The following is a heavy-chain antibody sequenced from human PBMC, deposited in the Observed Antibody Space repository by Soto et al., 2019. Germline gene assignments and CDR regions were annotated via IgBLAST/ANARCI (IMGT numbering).Heavy chain of an antibody. V-gene: IGHV3-9*01. J-gene: IGHJ2*01. D-gene: IGHD3-16*02. CDR3: AKAMITSGGVVVIGAFDL. CDR2: ISWHSGSI. CDR1: GFTFEDYA. Sequence: EVQLVESGGGLVQPGRSLRLSCAASGFTFEDYAMHWVRQAPGKGLEWVSGISWHSGSIAYADSVKGRFTISRDNAKNPLYMQMSSLGPEDTALYYCAKAMITSGGVVVIGAFDLWGRGTLVTVSS.